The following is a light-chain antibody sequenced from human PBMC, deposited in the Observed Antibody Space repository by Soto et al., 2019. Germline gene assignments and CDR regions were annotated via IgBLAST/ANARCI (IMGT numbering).Light chain of an antibody. V-gene: IGKV3-20*01. CDR1: QSVSSSY. Sequence: EIVLTQSPGTLSLSPGESATLSCRASQSVSSSYLAWYQQKPGQAPRLLIYGASSRATGIPDRFSGSGSGTAFTLTISSLEPEDFVVYYCQQYGSAFGPGTKVDIK. CDR3: QQYGSA. J-gene: IGKJ3*01. CDR2: GAS.